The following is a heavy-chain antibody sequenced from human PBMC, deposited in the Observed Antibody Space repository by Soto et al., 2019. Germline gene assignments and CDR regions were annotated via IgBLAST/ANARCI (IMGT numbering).Heavy chain of an antibody. CDR3: ARHYYDSSGYRDY. Sequence: PGDSMKHCCRCSEYSCTSYGSSWVRKMPGKGLEWMGIIYPGDSDTRYSPSFQGQVTISADKSISTAYLQWSSLKASDTAMYYCARHYYDSSGYRDYWGQGTLVTGSS. V-gene: IGHV5-51*01. CDR1: EYSCTSYG. CDR2: IYPGDSDT. D-gene: IGHD3-22*01. J-gene: IGHJ4*02.